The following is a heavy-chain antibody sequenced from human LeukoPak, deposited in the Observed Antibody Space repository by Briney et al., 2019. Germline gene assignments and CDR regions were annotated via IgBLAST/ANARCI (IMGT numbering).Heavy chain of an antibody. CDR2: IDGSGGNT. Sequence: GGSLRLSCVASGFTFSRYAMSWVRQAPGKGLEWVSAIDGSGGNTFYADSVKGRFTISRDNSKNTLFLHMNSLRAEDTAVYYCARDIPYGLSYFDYWGQGTLVTVSS. CDR1: GFTFSRYA. V-gene: IGHV3-23*01. J-gene: IGHJ4*02. CDR3: ARDIPYGLSYFDY. D-gene: IGHD5-12*01.